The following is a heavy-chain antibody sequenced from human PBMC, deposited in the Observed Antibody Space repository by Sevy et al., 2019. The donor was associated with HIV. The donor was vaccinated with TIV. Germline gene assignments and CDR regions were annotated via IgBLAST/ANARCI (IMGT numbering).Heavy chain of an antibody. CDR2: IKSESDGGTR. CDR1: GFTFIDSW. J-gene: IGHJ4*02. Sequence: GGSLRLSCAASGFTFIDSWMNWVRQGPGKGLEWVARIKSESDGGTRDYAAPVQGRFTISRDDSKKVMWLQMDSLKIEETGVYYCTTGPFDFWGQGTLVTVSS. V-gene: IGHV3-15*01. CDR3: TTGPFDF.